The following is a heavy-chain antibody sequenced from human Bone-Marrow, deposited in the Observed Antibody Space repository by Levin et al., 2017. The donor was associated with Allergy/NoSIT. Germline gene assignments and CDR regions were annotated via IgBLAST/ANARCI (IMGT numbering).Heavy chain of an antibody. CDR3: ARGKLGSGYLFDY. Sequence: GESLKISCKTSGYTFTSFDINWVRQATGQGLEWMGWMYPNSDNAGYAQKFQGRVTMTRNTSISTAYMELSSLRSEDTAIYYCARGKLGSGYLFDYWGQGTLVTVSS. CDR2: MYPNSDNA. V-gene: IGHV1-8*01. J-gene: IGHJ4*02. CDR1: GYTFTSFD. D-gene: IGHD5-12*01.